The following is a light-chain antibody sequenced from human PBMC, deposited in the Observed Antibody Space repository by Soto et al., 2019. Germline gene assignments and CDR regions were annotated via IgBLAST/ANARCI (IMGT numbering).Light chain of an antibody. V-gene: IGKV1-27*01. CDR3: QKYNDAPPT. CDR1: QGIGNY. CDR2: VAS. Sequence: DIQMTQSPSALSASVGDRVNITCRASQGIGNYLAWYQQKPGKVPKLLIHVASTLHSGVPSRFSGSQSGTDFTLTISSLQPEDVATYYCQKYNDAPPTFGQGTKVDIK. J-gene: IGKJ1*01.